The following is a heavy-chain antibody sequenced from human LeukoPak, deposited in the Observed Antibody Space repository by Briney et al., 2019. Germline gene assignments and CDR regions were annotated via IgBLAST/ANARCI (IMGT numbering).Heavy chain of an antibody. V-gene: IGHV1-69*05. CDR1: GGTFSSYA. J-gene: IGHJ3*02. D-gene: IGHD5-18*01. CDR2: IIPIFGTA. CDR3: ARDGYSYAQDAFDI. Sequence: ASVKVSCKASGGTFSSYAISWVRQAPGQGLEWMGRIIPIFGTANYAQKFQGRVTITTDESTSTAYMELSSLRSEDTAVYYCARDGYSYAQDAFDIWGRGTMVTVSS.